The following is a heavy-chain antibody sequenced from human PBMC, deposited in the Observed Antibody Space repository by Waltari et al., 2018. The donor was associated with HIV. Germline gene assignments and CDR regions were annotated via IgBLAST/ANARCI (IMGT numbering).Heavy chain of an antibody. J-gene: IGHJ6*02. V-gene: IGHV1-2*02. CDR2: FNPNSGGS. CDR3: ARRSSGGMDV. Sequence: QVQLVQSGAEVKKPGASAKVSCRASGYTFTGYYMHWVRQAPGQGLEWMGWFNPNSGGSNKAQKVQGRVTMTRETSISSAYMELSRLRSDDTAVYYCARRSSGGMDVWGQGTTVTVSS. D-gene: IGHD6-13*01. CDR1: GYTFTGYY.